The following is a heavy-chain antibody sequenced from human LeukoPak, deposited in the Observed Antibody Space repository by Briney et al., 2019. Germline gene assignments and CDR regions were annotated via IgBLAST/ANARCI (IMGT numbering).Heavy chain of an antibody. CDR3: VRYGSGTYSTPCNY. Sequence: PSETLSLTCTVSGDSISSSSYYWGWIRQPPGKGLEWIGSIYYSGSTYYNPSLKSRVTISVDTSKNQFSLRLTSVTAADTAVYYCVRYGSGTYSTPCNYWGQGTLVTVSS. CDR2: IYYSGST. J-gene: IGHJ4*02. V-gene: IGHV4-39*07. CDR1: GDSISSSSYY. D-gene: IGHD3-10*01.